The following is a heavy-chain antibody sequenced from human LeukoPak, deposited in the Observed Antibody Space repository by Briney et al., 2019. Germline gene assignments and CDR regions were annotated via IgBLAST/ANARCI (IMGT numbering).Heavy chain of an antibody. Sequence: GGSLRLSCAASGFTVSSNYMSWVRQAPGKGLEWVSSFYRGISTYYADSVKGRFTTSRDRSKNTVYLQMDSLRPEDTAVYYCARYYDSSGYTQGAFDIWGQGTMVTVS. CDR1: GFTVSSNY. D-gene: IGHD3-22*01. J-gene: IGHJ3*02. CDR2: FYRGIST. V-gene: IGHV3-66*02. CDR3: ARYYDSSGYTQGAFDI.